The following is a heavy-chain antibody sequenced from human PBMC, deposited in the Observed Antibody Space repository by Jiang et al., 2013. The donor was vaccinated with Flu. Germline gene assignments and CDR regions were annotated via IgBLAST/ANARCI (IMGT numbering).Heavy chain of an antibody. CDR2: INPSGGVT. V-gene: IGHV1-46*01. D-gene: IGHD1-26*01. CDR1: QSTFTGYY. CDR3: ARGRIVGEPPFDY. J-gene: IGHJ4*02. Sequence: EVKKPGASVKVSCKAFQSTFTGYYVHWVRQAPGQGLEWMGIINPSGGVTSYAQKFQVRLTMTTDTSTSTDYMELRSLRSDDTAVYYCARGRIVGEPPFDYWGQGTLVTVSS.